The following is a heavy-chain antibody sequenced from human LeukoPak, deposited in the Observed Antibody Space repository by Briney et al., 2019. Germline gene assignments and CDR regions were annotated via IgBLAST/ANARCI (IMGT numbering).Heavy chain of an antibody. D-gene: IGHD5-24*01. CDR1: GYTFTKYY. CDR3: ARIRDGYNDAYGV. CDR2: INPGGDNT. Sequence: GASVKVSCKASGYTFTKYYIHWVRQAPGQGLEWMGLINPGGDNTNYAQNFQGRVTMTRDTSTSTVYMELSSPRSEDTAIYYCARIRDGYNDAYGVWGQGTVVTVPS. V-gene: IGHV1-46*01. J-gene: IGHJ3*01.